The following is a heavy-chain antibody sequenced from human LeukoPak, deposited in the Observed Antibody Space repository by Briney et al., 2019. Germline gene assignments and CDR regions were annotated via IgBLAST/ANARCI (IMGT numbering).Heavy chain of an antibody. CDR3: AKHVLLWFGDLSRFDY. V-gene: IGHV3-9*01. CDR1: GFTFDDYA. Sequence: SGGSLRLSCAASGFTFDDYAMHWVRQAPGKGLEWVSGISWNSGSIGYADSVKGRFTISRDNSKNTLYLQMNSLRAEDTAVYYCAKHVLLWFGDLSRFDYWGQGTLVTVSS. D-gene: IGHD3-10*01. CDR2: ISWNSGSI. J-gene: IGHJ4*02.